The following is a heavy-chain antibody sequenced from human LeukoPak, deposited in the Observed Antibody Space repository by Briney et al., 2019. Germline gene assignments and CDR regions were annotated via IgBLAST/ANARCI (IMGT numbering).Heavy chain of an antibody. Sequence: GRSLRLSCAASGFTFSRSAMTWVRQGPGTGLEFVASIIYSGGATYYADSVKGRFTISRDNSKNTLYLQMNSLRAEDTALYYCAKDGLYYDGSEHVYYFDSWGQGTLVTVSS. V-gene: IGHV3-23*01. CDR2: IIYSGGAT. D-gene: IGHD3-22*01. CDR3: AKDGLYYDGSEHVYYFDS. J-gene: IGHJ4*02. CDR1: GFTFSRSA.